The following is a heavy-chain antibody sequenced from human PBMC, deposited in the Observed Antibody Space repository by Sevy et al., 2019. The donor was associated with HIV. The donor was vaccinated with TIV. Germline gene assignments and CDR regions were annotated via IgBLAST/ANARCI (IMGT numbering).Heavy chain of an antibody. V-gene: IGHV3-7*01. CDR3: ARDLYSGSPSHAFDF. Sequence: GGSLRLSCAASGFTFNNYWMFWVRQAPGKVLEWVAHLRQDGSQKYYVDSVKGRFTISRDNAKDSLYLQMNSLRPDDTTVYYCARDLYSGSPSHAFDFWGQGTMVTVSS. CDR1: GFTFNNYW. J-gene: IGHJ3*01. CDR2: LRQDGSQK. D-gene: IGHD1-26*01.